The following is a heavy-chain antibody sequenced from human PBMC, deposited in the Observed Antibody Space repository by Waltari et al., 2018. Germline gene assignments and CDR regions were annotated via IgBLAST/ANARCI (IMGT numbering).Heavy chain of an antibody. D-gene: IGHD3-10*01. CDR2: IIPIFGTA. CDR1: GGTFSSYA. V-gene: IGHV1-69*08. Sequence: QVQLVQSGAEVKKPGSSVKVSCKASGGTFSSYAISWVRQAPGQGLEWMGRIIPIFGTANYAQKFQGRVTITADKSTSTAYMELSSPRSEDTAVYYCARSPGLLWFRPYYFDYWGQGTLVTVSS. CDR3: ARSPGLLWFRPYYFDY. J-gene: IGHJ4*02.